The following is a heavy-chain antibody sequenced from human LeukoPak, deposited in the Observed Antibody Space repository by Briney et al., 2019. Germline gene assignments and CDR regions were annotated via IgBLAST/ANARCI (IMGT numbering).Heavy chain of an antibody. D-gene: IGHD3-3*01. CDR1: GFTFSSYS. CDR2: ISSSSSYI. CDR3: ARDAFYYDFWSGYYPRHFYYHYYMDV. V-gene: IGHV3-21*01. J-gene: IGHJ6*03. Sequence: GGSLRLSCAASGFTFSSYSMNWVRQAPGKGLDWVSSISSSSSYIYYADSVKGRFTISRDNAKNSLYLQMNSLRAEDTAVYYCARDAFYYDFWSGYYPRHFYYHYYMDVWGKGTTVTVSS.